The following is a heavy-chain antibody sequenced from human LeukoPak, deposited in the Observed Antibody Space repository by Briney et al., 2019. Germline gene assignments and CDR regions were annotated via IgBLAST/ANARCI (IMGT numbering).Heavy chain of an antibody. V-gene: IGHV3-53*04. D-gene: IGHD2-21*02. CDR2: IYSGGST. CDR3: GAVVVTATDYFYY. CDR1: GFIVSSNY. J-gene: IGHJ4*02. Sequence: GGSLRLSCAASGFIVSSNYMSWVRQDPGKGLEWVSVIYSGGSTYYADSVKGRFTISRHNSKNTLYLQLNGLRAEDTAVYYCGAVVVTATDYFYYWGQGTLVTVSS.